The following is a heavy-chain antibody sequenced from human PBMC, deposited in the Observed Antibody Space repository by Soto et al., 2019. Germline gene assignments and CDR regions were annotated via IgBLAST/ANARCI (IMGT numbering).Heavy chain of an antibody. Sequence: PSETLSLTCTVSGGSISSGDYYWSWIRQPPGKGLGWIGYIYYSGSTYYNPSLKSRVTISVDTSKNQFSLKLSSVTAADTAVYYCASVLGSIAARLTPIPIGAFDIWGQGIMVTVSS. CDR2: IYYSGST. J-gene: IGHJ3*02. CDR1: GGSISSGDYY. D-gene: IGHD6-6*01. V-gene: IGHV4-30-4*01. CDR3: ASVLGSIAARLTPIPIGAFDI.